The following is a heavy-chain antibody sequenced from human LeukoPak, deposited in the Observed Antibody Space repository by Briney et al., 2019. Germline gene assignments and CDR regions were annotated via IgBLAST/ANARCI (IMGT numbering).Heavy chain of an antibody. V-gene: IGHV4-59*04. Sequence: SETLSLTCTVSGGSISSYYWSWIRQPPGKGLEWIGYIYYSGSTYYNPSLKSRVTMSVDTSKNQFFLKLNSVTAADTAVYYCARGRPYSGGYHLDYWGQGTLVTVSA. D-gene: IGHD1-26*01. CDR1: GGSISSYY. CDR3: ARGRPYSGGYHLDY. J-gene: IGHJ4*02. CDR2: IYYSGST.